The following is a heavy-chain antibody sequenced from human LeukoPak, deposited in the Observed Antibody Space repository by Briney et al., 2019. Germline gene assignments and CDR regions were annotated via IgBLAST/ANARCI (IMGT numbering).Heavy chain of an antibody. J-gene: IGHJ2*01. CDR2: IYPGDSDT. CDR1: GYSFTSYW. Sequence: GESLKISCKGSGYSFTSYWIGWVPQMPGKGLEWMGIIYPGDSDTRYSPSFQGQVTISADKSISTAYLQWSSLKASDTAMYYCARPSDSGSWYFDLWGRGTLVTVSS. V-gene: IGHV5-51*01. CDR3: ARPSDSGSWYFDL. D-gene: IGHD6-19*01.